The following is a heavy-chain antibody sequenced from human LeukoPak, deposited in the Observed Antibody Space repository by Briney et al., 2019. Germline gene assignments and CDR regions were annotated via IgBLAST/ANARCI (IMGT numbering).Heavy chain of an antibody. CDR2: IIPIFGTA. J-gene: IGHJ6*02. CDR1: GGTFISYA. D-gene: IGHD3-3*01. V-gene: IGHV1-69*13. Sequence: SVKVSCKASGGTFISYAISWVRQAPGQGLEWMGGIIPIFGTANYAQKFQGRVTITADESASTAYMELSSLRSEDTAVYYCARDSITIFGVVTNYYYYGMDVWGQGTTVTVSS. CDR3: ARDSITIFGVVTNYYYYGMDV.